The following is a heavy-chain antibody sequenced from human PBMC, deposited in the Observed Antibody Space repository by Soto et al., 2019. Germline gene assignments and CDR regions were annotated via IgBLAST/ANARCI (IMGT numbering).Heavy chain of an antibody. D-gene: IGHD6-13*01. Sequence: QLQLQESGPGLVKPSETVSFTCNVSGGSISSSRSYWAWFRRPPGKELEWIANIFYAGNTYYNPSLKSRVTVSVDTSKNQFSLKLDSVTAADTAVYYCARQAAAPGIDLWFDPWGQGTLVTVSS. J-gene: IGHJ5*02. V-gene: IGHV4-39*01. CDR1: GGSISSSRSY. CDR3: ARQAAAPGIDLWFDP. CDR2: IFYAGNT.